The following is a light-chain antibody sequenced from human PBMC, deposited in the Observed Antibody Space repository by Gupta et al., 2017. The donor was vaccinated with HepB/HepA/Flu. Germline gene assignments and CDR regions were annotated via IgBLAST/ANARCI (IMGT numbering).Light chain of an antibody. CDR1: QSIGSS. CDR2: NAS. V-gene: IGKV6-21*01. J-gene: IGKJ2*01. CDR3: QQSSDLPYT. Sequence: EIVLTQSPDFQSVTPKEKVTISCRASQSIGSSLHWYQQKPDQSPKLLIKNASQSFSGVPSRFSGSGSGTDFTLTIDSLEAEDAATYYCQQSSDLPYTFGQGTKLEIK.